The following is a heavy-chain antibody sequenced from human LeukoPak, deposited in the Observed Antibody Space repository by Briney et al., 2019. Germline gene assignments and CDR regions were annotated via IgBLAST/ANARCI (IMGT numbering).Heavy chain of an antibody. Sequence: GGSLRLSCAASGFTFRNYWMHWVRQAPGKGLVWVSAISGSGGSTYYADSVKGRFTISRDNSKNTLYLQMNSLRAEDTAVYYCANFAGSAMVTFDYFDYWGQGTLVTVSS. J-gene: IGHJ4*02. V-gene: IGHV3-23*01. D-gene: IGHD5-18*01. CDR1: GFTFRNYW. CDR2: ISGSGGST. CDR3: ANFAGSAMVTFDYFDY.